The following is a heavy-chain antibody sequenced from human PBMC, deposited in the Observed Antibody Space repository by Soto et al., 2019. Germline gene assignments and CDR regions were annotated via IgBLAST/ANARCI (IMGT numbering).Heavy chain of an antibody. J-gene: IGHJ4*02. CDR3: ARSGFYYDSSGPDAY. CDR1: GYTFTSYG. D-gene: IGHD3-22*01. Sequence: QVQLVQSGAEVKKPGASVKVSCKASGYTFTSYGISWVRQAPGQGLEWMGWISAYNGNTNYAQKLQGRVTMTTDTSTSTADMELSSLRSDDTGVYDCARSGFYYDSSGPDAYWGQGTLVTVSS. CDR2: ISAYNGNT. V-gene: IGHV1-18*01.